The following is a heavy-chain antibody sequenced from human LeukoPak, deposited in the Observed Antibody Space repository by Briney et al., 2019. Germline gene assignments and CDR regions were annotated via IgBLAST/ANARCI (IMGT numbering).Heavy chain of an antibody. V-gene: IGHV3-7*01. CDR1: GFTFSSYW. J-gene: IGHJ4*02. Sequence: GGSLRLSCAASGFTFSSYWMSWVRQAPGKGLEWVANIKQDGSEKYYVDSVKGRFTISRDNDKNSLYLQMNSLRAEDTAVYYCATSGEGYSYGPHYFDYWGQGTLVTVSS. D-gene: IGHD5-18*01. CDR3: ATSGEGYSYGPHYFDY. CDR2: IKQDGSEK.